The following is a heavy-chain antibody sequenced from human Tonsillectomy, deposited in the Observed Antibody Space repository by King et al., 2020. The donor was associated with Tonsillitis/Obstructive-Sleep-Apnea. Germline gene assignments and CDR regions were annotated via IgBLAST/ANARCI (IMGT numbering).Heavy chain of an antibody. J-gene: IGHJ6*03. Sequence: VQLQESGPGLVKPSETLSLTCIVSGGSISSYYWSWIRQPPGKGLEWIGYIYYSGSTNYNPSLKSRVTISVDTSKNQFSLKLSSVTAADTAVYYCARPTNYYYYMDVWGKGTTVTVSS. CDR2: IYYSGST. CDR3: ARPTNYYYYMDV. CDR1: GGSISSYY. V-gene: IGHV4-59*08.